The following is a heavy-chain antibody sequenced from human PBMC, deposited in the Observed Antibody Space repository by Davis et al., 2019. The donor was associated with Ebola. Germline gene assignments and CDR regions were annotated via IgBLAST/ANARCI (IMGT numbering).Heavy chain of an antibody. CDR1: GYSFTTYG. Sequence: AASVKVSCKASGYSFTTYGMNWVRQAPGQKFEWLGWITTNTASPTYARGFSERFVFSLDTSVNTAFLQISNLRAEDTAIYYCARGMGELALNWGRGTLVTVSS. V-gene: IGHV7-4-1*02. D-gene: IGHD3-16*01. CDR3: ARGMGELALN. CDR2: ITTNTASP. J-gene: IGHJ4*02.